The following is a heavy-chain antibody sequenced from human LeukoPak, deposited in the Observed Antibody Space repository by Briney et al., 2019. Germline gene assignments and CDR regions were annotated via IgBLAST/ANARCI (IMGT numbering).Heavy chain of an antibody. V-gene: IGHV3-33*08. CDR3: ARAADDFWSGYHAGLGY. CDR1: GFTFSSYG. CDR2: IWYDGSNK. D-gene: IGHD3-3*01. Sequence: GGPLRLSCAASGFTFSSYGMHWVRQAPGKGLEWVAVIWYDGSNKYYADSVKGRFTISRDNSKNTLYLQMNSLRAEDTAVYYCARAADDFWSGYHAGLGYWGQGTLVTVSS. J-gene: IGHJ4*02.